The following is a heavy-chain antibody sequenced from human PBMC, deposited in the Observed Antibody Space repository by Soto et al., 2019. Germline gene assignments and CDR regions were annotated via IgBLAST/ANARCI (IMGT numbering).Heavy chain of an antibody. CDR3: ARGLVDIVATIIYWYFDL. CDR2: ISSSSSYT. D-gene: IGHD5-12*01. V-gene: IGHV3-11*05. Sequence: GGSLRLSCAASGFTFSDYYMSWIRQAPGKGLEWVSYISSSSSYTNYADSVKGRFTISRDNAKNSLYLQMNSLRAEDTAVYYCARGLVDIVATIIYWYFDLWGRGTLVTVSS. J-gene: IGHJ2*01. CDR1: GFTFSDYY.